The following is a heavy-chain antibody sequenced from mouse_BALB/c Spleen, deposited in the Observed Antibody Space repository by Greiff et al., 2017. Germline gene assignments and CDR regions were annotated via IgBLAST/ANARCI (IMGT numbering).Heavy chain of an antibody. J-gene: IGHJ2*01. V-gene: IGHV1S26*01. CDR3: ARLSYYGSRYFDY. Sequence: VQLQQSGAELVKPGASVKMSCKASGYTFTSYWMHWVKQRPGQGLEWIGYINPSTGYTEYNQKFKDKATLTADKSSSTAYMQLSSLTSEDSAVYYCARLSYYGSRYFDYWGQGTTLTVSS. CDR2: INPSTGYT. D-gene: IGHD1-1*01. CDR1: GYTFTSYW.